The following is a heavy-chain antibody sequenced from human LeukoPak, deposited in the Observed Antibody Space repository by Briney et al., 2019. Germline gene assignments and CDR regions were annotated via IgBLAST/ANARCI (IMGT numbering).Heavy chain of an antibody. Sequence: SETLSLTCTVSGGSISSSSYYWGWIRQPPGKGLEWIGRIYTSGSTNYNPSLKSRVTMSVDTSKNQFSLKLSSVTAADTAVYYCARDHSITMVRGVIVDWFDPWGQGTLVTVSS. D-gene: IGHD3-10*01. V-gene: IGHV4-39*07. CDR3: ARDHSITMVRGVIVDWFDP. CDR1: GGSISSSSYY. CDR2: IYTSGST. J-gene: IGHJ5*02.